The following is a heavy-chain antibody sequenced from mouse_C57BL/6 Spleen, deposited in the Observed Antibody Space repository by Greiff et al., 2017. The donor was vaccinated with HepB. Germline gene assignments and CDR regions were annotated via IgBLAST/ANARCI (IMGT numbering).Heavy chain of an antibody. Sequence: QVQLQQPGAELVKPGASVKLSCKASGYTFTSYWMQWVKQRPGQGLEWIGEIDPSDSYTNYNQKFKGKATLTVDTSSSTAYMQLSSLKSEDSAVYYCASYGNYDYWGQGTSVTVSS. CDR3: ASYGNYDY. CDR1: GYTFTSYW. D-gene: IGHD2-1*01. V-gene: IGHV1-50*01. J-gene: IGHJ4*01. CDR2: IDPSDSYT.